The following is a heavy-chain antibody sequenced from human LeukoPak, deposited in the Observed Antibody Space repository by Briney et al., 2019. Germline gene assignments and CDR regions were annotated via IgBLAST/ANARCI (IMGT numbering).Heavy chain of an antibody. D-gene: IGHD3-3*01. J-gene: IGHJ4*02. CDR2: ISYDGSNK. CDR3: AKGATCYDFWSGYDY. CDR1: GFTFSSYG. Sequence: GGSLRLSCAASGFTFSSYGMHWVRQAPGKGLEWVAVISYDGSNKYYADSVKGRFTISRDNAKNSLYLQMNSLRAEDTAVYYCAKGATCYDFWSGYDYWGQGTLVTVSS. V-gene: IGHV3-30*18.